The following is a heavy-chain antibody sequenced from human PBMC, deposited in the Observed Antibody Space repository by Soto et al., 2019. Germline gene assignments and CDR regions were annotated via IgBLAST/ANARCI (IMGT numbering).Heavy chain of an antibody. D-gene: IGHD6-13*01. Sequence: PGRLMRLSYAACGLNFSSYAIRWVRQATGKGLEWVSAISGSGGSTYYADSVKGRFTISRDNSKNTLYLQMNSLRAEDTAVYYCAKDLASIAAAAAGYYYYGMDVWGQGTTVTVSS. CDR2: ISGSGGST. CDR1: GLNFSSYA. CDR3: AKDLASIAAAAAGYYYYGMDV. V-gene: IGHV3-23*01. J-gene: IGHJ6*02.